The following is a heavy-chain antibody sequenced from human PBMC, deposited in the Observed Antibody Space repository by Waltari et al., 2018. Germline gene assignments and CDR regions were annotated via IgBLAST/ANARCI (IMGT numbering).Heavy chain of an antibody. V-gene: IGHV3-23*01. CDR1: GFTFSSYA. D-gene: IGHD2-21*01. CDR3: ARDRQLWFDY. CDR2: IGGSARTA. Sequence: EVQLLESGGGLVHPGGSLRLSCVASGFTFSSYAMGWVRQAPGKGLELISSIGGSARTAYYADSVKGRLTVFRDNSKNTVYLQMNSLRADDTAVYFCARDRQLWFDYWGQGALVTVSS. J-gene: IGHJ4*02.